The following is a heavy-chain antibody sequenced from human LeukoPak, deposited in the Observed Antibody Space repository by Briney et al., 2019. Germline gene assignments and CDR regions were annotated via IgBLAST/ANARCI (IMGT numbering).Heavy chain of an antibody. V-gene: IGHV4-59*08. CDR3: ARHKGSGSYYIWYYYYMDV. CDR2: IYYNVNT. CDR1: GGSITDYY. J-gene: IGHJ6*03. D-gene: IGHD3-10*01. Sequence: SQTLSLTCTVSGGSITDYYWSWIRQPPGKGLEWIGLIYYNVNTNYSPSLKSRVSISVDTSKNQFSLKMTSVTAADTAVYYCARHKGSGSYYIWYYYYMDVWGKGTTVTVSS.